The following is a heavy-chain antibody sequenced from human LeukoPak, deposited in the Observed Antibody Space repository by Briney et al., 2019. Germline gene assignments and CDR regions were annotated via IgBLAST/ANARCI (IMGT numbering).Heavy chain of an antibody. CDR3: AKNGDRGAYCSGGSCYAYYYYYIDV. D-gene: IGHD2-15*01. J-gene: IGHJ6*03. CDR2: ISYDGSNK. Sequence: GGSLRLSCAASGFTFSSYGMHWVRQAPGKGLEWGALISYDGSNKYYADSVKGRFTISRDNSKNTLYLQMNSLRAEDTAVYYCAKNGDRGAYCSGGSCYAYYYYYIDVWGKGTTVTISS. V-gene: IGHV3-30*18. CDR1: GFTFSSYG.